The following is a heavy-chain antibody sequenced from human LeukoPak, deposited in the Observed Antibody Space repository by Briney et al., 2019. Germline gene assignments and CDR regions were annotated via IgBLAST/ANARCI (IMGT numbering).Heavy chain of an antibody. CDR2: IDPSDSYT. V-gene: IGHV5-10-1*01. D-gene: IGHD3-10*01. Sequence: GESLKISCNGSGYXFTSYWISWVRQMPGKGLEWMGRIDPSDSYTNYSPSFQGHVTISADKSISTAYLQWSSLKASDTAMYYCARPYYYGSGSSSSYYYYGMDVWGQGTTVTVSS. CDR3: ARPYYYGSGSSSSYYYYGMDV. CDR1: GYXFTSYW. J-gene: IGHJ6*02.